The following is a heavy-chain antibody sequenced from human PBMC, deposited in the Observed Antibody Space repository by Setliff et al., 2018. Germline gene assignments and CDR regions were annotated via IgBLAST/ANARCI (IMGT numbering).Heavy chain of an antibody. Sequence: LRLSCAASGFTFVDYGMSWVRQAPGKGLEWVSGINWNGGSTGYADSVKGRFTISRDNAKNSLYLQMNSLRAEDTALYYCARDNDGSGSYYPWFDPWGQGTLVTVSS. D-gene: IGHD3-10*01. CDR1: GFTFVDYG. CDR3: ARDNDGSGSYYPWFDP. CDR2: INWNGGST. J-gene: IGHJ5*02. V-gene: IGHV3-20*04.